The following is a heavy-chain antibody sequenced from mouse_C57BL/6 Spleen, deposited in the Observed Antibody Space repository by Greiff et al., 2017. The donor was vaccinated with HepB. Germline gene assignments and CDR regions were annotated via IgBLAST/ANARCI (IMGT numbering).Heavy chain of an antibody. CDR3: ARCGAYYFDY. CDR2: IYPSDSET. J-gene: IGHJ2*01. Sequence: QVQLQQPGAELVRPGSSVKLSCKASGYTFTSYWMDWVKQRPGQGLEWIGNIYPSDSETHYNQKFKDKATLTVDKSSSTAYMQLSSLTSEDSAVYYCARCGAYYFDYWGQGTTLTVSS. CDR1: GYTFTSYW. V-gene: IGHV1-61*01.